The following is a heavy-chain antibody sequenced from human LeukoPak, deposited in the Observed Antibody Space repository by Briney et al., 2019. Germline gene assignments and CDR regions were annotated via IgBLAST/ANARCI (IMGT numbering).Heavy chain of an antibody. V-gene: IGHV4-34*01. CDR3: AREGVGYYYDSSGYYPLDY. J-gene: IGHJ4*02. CDR2: INHSGST. Sequence: SETLSLTCAVYGGSFSGYYWCWIRQPPGKGLEWIGEINHSGSTNYNPSLKSRVTISVDTSKNQFSLKLSSVTAADTAVYYCAREGVGYYYDSSGYYPLDYWGQGTLVTVSS. CDR1: GGSFSGYY. D-gene: IGHD3-22*01.